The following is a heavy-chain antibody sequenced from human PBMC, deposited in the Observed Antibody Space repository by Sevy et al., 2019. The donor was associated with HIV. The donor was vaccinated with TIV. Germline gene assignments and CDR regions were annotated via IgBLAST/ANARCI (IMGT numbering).Heavy chain of an antibody. J-gene: IGHJ5*02. CDR1: GFTFSSYG. V-gene: IGHV3-30*18. Sequence: GGSLRLSCAASGFTFSSYGIHWVRQAPGKGLEWVAAIAFDGSNTDYADSVKGRFTISRDNSKNTLFLQMDSLRPEDTAVYYCAKGRIRDILTGWVGAFDPWGQRTLVTVSS. D-gene: IGHD3-9*01. CDR2: IAFDGSNT. CDR3: AKGRIRDILTGWVGAFDP.